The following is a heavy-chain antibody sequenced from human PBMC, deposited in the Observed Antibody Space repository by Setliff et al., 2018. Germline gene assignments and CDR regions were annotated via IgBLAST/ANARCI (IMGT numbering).Heavy chain of an antibody. V-gene: IGHV4-39*07. D-gene: IGHD3-16*01. CDR3: ARPPRGGRWYFDL. CDR2: IHHSGKA. Sequence: SETLSLTCTVPGGSISSISYYWGWIRQPPGKGLEWIVNIHHSGKAYYNPSLKSRVTISVDTSKNQFSLKLSSVTAADTAVYYCARPPRGGRWYFDLWGRGTLVTVS. J-gene: IGHJ2*01. CDR1: GGSISSISYY.